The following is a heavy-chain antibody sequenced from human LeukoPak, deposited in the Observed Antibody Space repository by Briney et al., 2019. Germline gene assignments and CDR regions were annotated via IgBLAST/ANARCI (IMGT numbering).Heavy chain of an antibody. CDR2: ISYDGSNK. Sequence: GRSLRLSCAASGFTFSSYGMHWVRQAPGKGLEWVAVISYDGSNKYYADSVKGRFTISRDNSKNTLYLQMNSLRAEDTAVYYCARDRPTPIEYSSSGLLFDYWGQGTLVTVSS. CDR1: GFTFSSYG. J-gene: IGHJ4*02. D-gene: IGHD6-6*01. CDR3: ARDRPTPIEYSSSGLLFDY. V-gene: IGHV3-30*03.